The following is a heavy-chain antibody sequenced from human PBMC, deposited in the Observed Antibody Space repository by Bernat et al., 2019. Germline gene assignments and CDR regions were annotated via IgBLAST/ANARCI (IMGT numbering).Heavy chain of an antibody. Sequence: QVQLVESGGGVVQPGRSLRLSCAASGFTFSSYGMHWVRQAPGKGLEWVAVISYDGSNKYYADSVKGRFTISRDNSKNTLYLQMNSLRAEDTAVYYCAKDRGAYCGGDCYSYDYWGQGTLVTVSS. CDR2: ISYDGSNK. D-gene: IGHD2-21*02. J-gene: IGHJ4*02. CDR1: GFTFSSYG. CDR3: AKDRGAYCGGDCYSYDY. V-gene: IGHV3-30*18.